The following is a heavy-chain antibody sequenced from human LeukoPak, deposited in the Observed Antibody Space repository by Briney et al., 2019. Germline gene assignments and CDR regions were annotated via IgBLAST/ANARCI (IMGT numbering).Heavy chain of an antibody. J-gene: IGHJ4*02. D-gene: IGHD2-15*01. Sequence: ASVKVSCEASGYTFTSYYMHWVRQAPGQGLEWMGIINPSGGSTSYAQKFQGRVTMTRDTSTSTVYMELSSLRSEDTAVYYCARAHMVVDLDYWGQGTLVTVSS. CDR3: ARAHMVVDLDY. CDR1: GYTFTSYY. CDR2: INPSGGST. V-gene: IGHV1-46*01.